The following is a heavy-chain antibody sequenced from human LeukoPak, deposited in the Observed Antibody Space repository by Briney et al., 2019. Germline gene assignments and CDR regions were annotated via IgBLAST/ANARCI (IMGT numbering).Heavy chain of an antibody. Sequence: GGSLRLSCAASGFTVSGNYMSWVRQAPGKGLEWVSVIYSGGSTYYADSVKGRFTISRDNSKNTLYLQMNSLRAEDTAVYYCARESDILYYFDYWGQGTLVTVSS. CDR3: ARESDILYYFDY. D-gene: IGHD2-15*01. J-gene: IGHJ4*02. CDR1: GFTVSGNY. V-gene: IGHV3-53*01. CDR2: IYSGGST.